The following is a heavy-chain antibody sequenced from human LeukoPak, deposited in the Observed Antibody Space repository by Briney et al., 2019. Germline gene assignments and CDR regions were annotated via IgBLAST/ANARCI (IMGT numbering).Heavy chain of an antibody. J-gene: IGHJ6*03. CDR3: ERGGYYNYYMDV. CDR1: GYSNSSGDY. D-gene: IGHD3-16*01. CDR2: IYHSGST. V-gene: IGHV4-38-2*01. Sequence: SETLSLTCAVSGYSNSSGDYWGWIRQPPGKGLEWIGSIYHSGSTYYDPSLKSRVTISVDTSKNQFSLKLSSVTAADTAVYYCERGGYYNYYMDVWGKGTTVTVSS.